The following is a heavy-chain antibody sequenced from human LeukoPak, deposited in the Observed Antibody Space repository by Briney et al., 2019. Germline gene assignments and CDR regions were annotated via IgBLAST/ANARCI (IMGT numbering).Heavy chain of an antibody. D-gene: IGHD3-16*01. V-gene: IGHV3-48*01. Sequence: GGSLRLSCAASGFTFSSYWMHWVRQAPGKGLEWVSYISSSRSTKYYADSEKGRFTTSRDNAKNSLYLQMNSLRAEDTAVYYCARGPLGDAFDIWGQGTMVTVSS. CDR2: ISSSRSTK. CDR3: ARGPLGDAFDI. CDR1: GFTFSSYW. J-gene: IGHJ3*02.